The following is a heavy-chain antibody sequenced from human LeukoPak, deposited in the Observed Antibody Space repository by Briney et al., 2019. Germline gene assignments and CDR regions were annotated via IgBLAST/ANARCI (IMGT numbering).Heavy chain of an antibody. J-gene: IGHJ4*02. CDR2: IRFDGNIK. Sequence: GGSLRLSCAASGFIFRSYGMHWVRQAPGRGLEWVAFIRFDGNIKYYADSVKGRFTISRDNSKNTLYLQMNSLRAEDTAVYYCASGHDYGDYAGYWGQGTLVTVSS. CDR3: ASGHDYGDYAGY. D-gene: IGHD4-17*01. V-gene: IGHV3-30*02. CDR1: GFIFRSYG.